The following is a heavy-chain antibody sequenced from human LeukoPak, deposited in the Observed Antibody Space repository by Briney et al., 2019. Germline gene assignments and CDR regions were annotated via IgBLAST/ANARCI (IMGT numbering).Heavy chain of an antibody. V-gene: IGHV2-5*01. CDR1: GFSLTTRGGG. D-gene: IGHD3-10*02. CDR2: LAWNGNK. CDR3: VRQIYVRGPDQYYMDV. Sequence: SGPTLVKPTQTLTLTCSFSGFSLTTRGGGVGWFRQPPGKALECLALLAWNGNKRYSPSLKSRINITKDTSKNQVVLTMTNMDPVDTATYFCVRQIYVRGPDQYYMDVWGKGTTVIVSS. J-gene: IGHJ6*03.